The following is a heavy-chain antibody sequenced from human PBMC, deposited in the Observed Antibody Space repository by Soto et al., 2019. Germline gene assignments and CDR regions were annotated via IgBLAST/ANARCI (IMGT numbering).Heavy chain of an antibody. J-gene: IGHJ4*02. CDR1: GFTFGHYW. CDR3: ARNGWELGPDTDY. CDR2: IKEDGSEK. D-gene: IGHD1-26*01. Sequence: EVQLVESGGGLVQSGGSLRLSCAVSGFTFGHYWMTWVRQAPGKGLEWLANIKEDGSEKYYVDSVKGRFTISRDNAKNSVYLHMPSLRAEDTAVYYCARNGWELGPDTDYWGQGTLVTGSS. V-gene: IGHV3-7*04.